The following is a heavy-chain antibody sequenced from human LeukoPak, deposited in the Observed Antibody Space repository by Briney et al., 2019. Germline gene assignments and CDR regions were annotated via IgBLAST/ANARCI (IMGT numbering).Heavy chain of an antibody. D-gene: IGHD1-26*01. Sequence: GGSLRLSCAASGFTFSSYSMNWVRQAPGKGLEWVSYITGSSSTIYYADSVKGRFTISRDNARNSLFLQMNSLRAEDTAVYYCVANSGSYQVFDYWGQGTLVTVSS. CDR2: ITGSSSTI. J-gene: IGHJ4*02. V-gene: IGHV3-48*04. CDR3: VANSGSYQVFDY. CDR1: GFTFSSYS.